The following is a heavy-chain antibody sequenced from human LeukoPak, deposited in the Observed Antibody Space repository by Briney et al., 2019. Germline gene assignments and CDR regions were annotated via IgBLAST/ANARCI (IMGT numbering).Heavy chain of an antibody. CDR2: ISSSGST. Sequence: GGSLRLSCAASGFTFSDYYMSWIRQAPGKGLEWVSYISSSGSTYYADSVKGRFTISRDNSKNTLYLQMNSLRAEDTAVYYCARAYSSSWYPPMYNWFDPWGQGTLVTVSS. J-gene: IGHJ5*02. D-gene: IGHD6-13*01. CDR1: GFTFSDYY. CDR3: ARAYSSSWYPPMYNWFDP. V-gene: IGHV3-11*01.